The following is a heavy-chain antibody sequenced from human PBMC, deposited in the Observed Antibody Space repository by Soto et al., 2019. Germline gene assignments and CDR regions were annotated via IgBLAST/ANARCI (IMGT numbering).Heavy chain of an antibody. CDR1: GFSVSSNY. CDR3: AGDLNGAHFDF. V-gene: IGHV3-66*01. Sequence: EVQLVESGGGLVQPGGSLSLSCAASGFSVSSNYMSWVRQAPGKGLEWVSVIYSDGTTYYADSVKCRFTISRDKSKNTLYLQMYSLRAEDTAVYYCAGDLNGAHFDFCGEGTLVTVCS. J-gene: IGHJ4*02. CDR2: IYSDGTT. D-gene: IGHD1-1*01.